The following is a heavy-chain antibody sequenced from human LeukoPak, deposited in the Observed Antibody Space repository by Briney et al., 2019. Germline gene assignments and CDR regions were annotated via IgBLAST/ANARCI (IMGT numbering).Heavy chain of an antibody. CDR2: INHSGST. D-gene: IGHD3-10*01. CDR3: ARFRYYYGSGSYYNQYYYGMDV. V-gene: IGHV4-34*01. J-gene: IGHJ6*02. Sequence: SETLSLTCAVYGVSFSGYYWSSIRQPPGKGLEWIGEINHSGSTNYNPSLKSRVTISVDTSKNQFSLKLSSVTAADTAVYYCARFRYYYGSGSYYNQYYYGMDVWGQGTTVTVSS. CDR1: GVSFSGYY.